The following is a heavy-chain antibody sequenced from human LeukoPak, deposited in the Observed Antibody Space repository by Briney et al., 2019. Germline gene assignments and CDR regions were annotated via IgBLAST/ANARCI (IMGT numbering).Heavy chain of an antibody. J-gene: IGHJ4*02. CDR2: ISGSGDST. V-gene: IGHV3-23*01. CDR1: GFTFSSYA. D-gene: IGHD1-26*01. CDR3: ARDLYSGSYFDY. Sequence: PGGSLRLSCTASGFTFSSYAMSWVRQAPGKGLEWVSDISGSGDSTYYADSVKGRFTISRDNSKNTLYLQMNSLRAEDTAVYYCARDLYSGSYFDYWGQGTLVTVSS.